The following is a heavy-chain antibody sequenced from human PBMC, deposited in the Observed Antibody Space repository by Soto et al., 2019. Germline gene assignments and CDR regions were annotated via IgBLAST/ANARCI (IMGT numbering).Heavy chain of an antibody. D-gene: IGHD3-10*01. V-gene: IGHV1-8*01. CDR3: ARGRASGSYYLLDY. J-gene: IGHJ4*02. CDR2: INPNSGNI. CDR1: GDTFTTYD. Sequence: ASVKVSCKVSGDTFTTYDINWVRQATGHGLEWMGWINPNSGNIGYAQRFQGRVTMTRDTAIRTAYMEVSSLRSDDTAVYYCARGRASGSYYLLDYWDQGTLVTVSS.